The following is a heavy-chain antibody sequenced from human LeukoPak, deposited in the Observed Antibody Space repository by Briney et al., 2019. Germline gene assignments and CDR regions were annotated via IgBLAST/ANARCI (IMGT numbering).Heavy chain of an antibody. CDR2: INHSGST. Sequence: SETLSLTCAVYGGSFSGYYWSWIRQPPGKGLEWIGEINHSGSTNYSPSLKSRLIMSVDLPENHISLKLTSVTAADTAVYYCAREGGFYRPLDYSGQGTLVTVSS. CDR3: AREGGFYRPLDY. CDR1: GGSFSGYY. D-gene: IGHD3-3*01. V-gene: IGHV4-34*01. J-gene: IGHJ4*02.